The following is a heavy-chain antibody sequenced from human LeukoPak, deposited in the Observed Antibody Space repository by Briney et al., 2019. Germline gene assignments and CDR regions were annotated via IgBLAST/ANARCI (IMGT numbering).Heavy chain of an antibody. V-gene: IGHV3-23*01. J-gene: IGHJ3*02. Sequence: PGGSLRLSCAASGFTFSSYAMSWVRQAPGKELEWVSAISGSGGSTYYADSVKGRFTISRDNSKNTLYLQMNSLRAEDTAVYYCAKYYYDSSGYYWDNAFDIWGQGTMVTVSS. D-gene: IGHD3-22*01. CDR2: ISGSGGST. CDR3: AKYYYDSSGYYWDNAFDI. CDR1: GFTFSSYA.